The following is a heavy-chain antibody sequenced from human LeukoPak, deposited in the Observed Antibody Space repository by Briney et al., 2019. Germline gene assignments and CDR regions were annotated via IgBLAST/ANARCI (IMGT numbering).Heavy chain of an antibody. CDR1: GGSISSNNYY. J-gene: IGHJ5*02. D-gene: IGHD3-10*01. CDR3: ARSPRGRGVIFWFDP. Sequence: SETLSLTCTVSGGSISSNNYYWGWIRQPPGKGLEWIGSVHYSGSSYYNPSLKSRLTISVDTSKNQFSLKLSSVTAADTAVYYCARSPRGRGVIFWFDPWGQGTLVTVSS. V-gene: IGHV4-39*01. CDR2: VHYSGSS.